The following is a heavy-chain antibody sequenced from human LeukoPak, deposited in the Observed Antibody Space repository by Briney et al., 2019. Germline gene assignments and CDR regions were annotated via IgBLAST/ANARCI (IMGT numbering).Heavy chain of an antibody. CDR2: ISYDGSNK. CDR1: GFTFSSYA. Sequence: GGSLRLSCAASGFTFSSYAMHWVRQAPGKGLEWVAVISYDGSNKYYADSVKGRFTISRDNSKNTLYLQMNSLRAEDTAVYYCARVKAEGGYWGQGTLVTVSS. D-gene: IGHD1-26*01. J-gene: IGHJ4*02. CDR3: ARVKAEGGY. V-gene: IGHV3-30*01.